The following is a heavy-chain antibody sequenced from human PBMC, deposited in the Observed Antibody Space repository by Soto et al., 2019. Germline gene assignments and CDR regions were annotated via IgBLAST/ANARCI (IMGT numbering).Heavy chain of an antibody. D-gene: IGHD3-16*01. J-gene: IGHJ6*02. CDR2: ISWNSGSI. V-gene: IGHV3-9*01. Sequence: EVQLVESGGGLVQPGRSLRLSCAASGFTFDDYAMHWVRQAPGKGLEWVSGISWNSGSIGYADSVKGRFTISRDNAKNTLYLPMNSLRAEETALYYCVKVSTLGGWGGMDVWGQGTTVPVSS. CDR3: VKVSTLGGWGGMDV. CDR1: GFTFDDYA.